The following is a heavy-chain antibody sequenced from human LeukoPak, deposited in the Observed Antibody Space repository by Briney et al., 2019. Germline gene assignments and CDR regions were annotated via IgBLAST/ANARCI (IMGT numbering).Heavy chain of an antibody. Sequence: SETLSLTCAVYGGSFSGYYWSWIRQPPGKGLEWIGEINHSGSTNYNPSLKSRVTISVHTSKNQFSLKLSSVTAADPAVYYCARETSQKGAHYMGAGGKGTTVTIS. D-gene: IGHD3-16*01. V-gene: IGHV4-34*01. CDR3: ARETSQKGAHYMGA. J-gene: IGHJ6*03. CDR1: GGSFSGYY. CDR2: INHSGST.